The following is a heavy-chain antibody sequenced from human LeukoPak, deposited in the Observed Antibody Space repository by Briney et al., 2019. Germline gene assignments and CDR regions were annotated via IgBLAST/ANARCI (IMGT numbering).Heavy chain of an antibody. Sequence: SETLSLTCAVYGGSFSGYYWSWIRQPPGKGLEWIGEINHSGSTNYNPSLKSRVTISVDKSRSQFSLKLNSVTAADTAVYYCARAGYSYELNYWGQGALVTVSS. CDR1: GGSFSGYY. V-gene: IGHV4-34*01. CDR2: INHSGST. J-gene: IGHJ4*02. D-gene: IGHD5-18*01. CDR3: ARAGYSYELNY.